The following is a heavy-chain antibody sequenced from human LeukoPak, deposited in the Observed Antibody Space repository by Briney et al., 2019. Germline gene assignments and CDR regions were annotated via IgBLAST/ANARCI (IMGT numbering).Heavy chain of an antibody. V-gene: IGHV3-53*01. CDR1: GFTVNGNY. CDR2: IYSGGNT. D-gene: IGHD2/OR15-2a*01. CDR3: ARLLGSNWFDP. Sequence: PGGSLRLSCAASGFTVNGNYMSWVRQAPGKGLEWVSLIYSGGNTYYAASVKGRFTISRDNSKNTLYLQMNSLRAEDTAVYYCARLLGSNWFDPWGQGTLDTVSS. J-gene: IGHJ5*02.